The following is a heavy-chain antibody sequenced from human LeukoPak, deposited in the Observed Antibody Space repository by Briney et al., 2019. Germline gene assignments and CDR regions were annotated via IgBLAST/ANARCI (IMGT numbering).Heavy chain of an antibody. CDR2: INPSGGST. CDR1: GYTFTSYY. CDR3: ARDSSMVRGVISAFDI. J-gene: IGHJ3*02. V-gene: IGHV1-46*01. Sequence: ASVKVSCKASGYTFTSYYMHWVRQAPGQGLEWMGIINPSGGSTSYAQKFQGRVTMTRDTSTSTVYMELSSLRSEDTAVYYCARDSSMVRGVISAFDIWGQGTTVTVSS. D-gene: IGHD3-10*01.